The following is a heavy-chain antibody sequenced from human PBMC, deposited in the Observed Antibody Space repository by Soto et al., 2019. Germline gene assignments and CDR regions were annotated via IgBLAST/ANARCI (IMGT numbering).Heavy chain of an antibody. CDR3: SLGYGYDGYYYYGMDV. CDR2: ISSSSSTI. J-gene: IGHJ6*02. V-gene: IGHV3-48*02. Sequence: GGSLRLSCAASGFTFSSYSMNWVRQAPGKGLEWVSYISSSSSTIYYADSVKGRFTISRDNAKNSLYLQMNSLRDEDTAVYYFSLGYGYDGYYYYGMDVWGQGTTVTVSS. CDR1: GFTFSSYS. D-gene: IGHD5-18*01.